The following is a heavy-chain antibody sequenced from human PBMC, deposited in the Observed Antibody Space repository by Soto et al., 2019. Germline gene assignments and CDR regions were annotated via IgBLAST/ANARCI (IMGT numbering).Heavy chain of an antibody. CDR1: GFTFSSYA. J-gene: IGHJ4*02. D-gene: IGHD2-15*01. Sequence: GGFLRLSCAASGFTFSSYAMHWVRQAPGKGLEWVAVISYDGSNKYYADSVKGRFTISRDNSKNTLYLQMNSLRAEDTAVYYCARIPNCSGGSCVPYFDYWGQGTLVTVSS. CDR3: ARIPNCSGGSCVPYFDY. CDR2: ISYDGSNK. V-gene: IGHV3-30-3*01.